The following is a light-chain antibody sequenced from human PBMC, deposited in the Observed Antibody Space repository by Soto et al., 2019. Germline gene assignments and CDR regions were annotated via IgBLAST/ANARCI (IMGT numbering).Light chain of an antibody. Sequence: EVVLTQSPATLSLSPGERATLSCRASQNINNYLVWYQQKRGQAPRLLIYDASNRAPGIPARFSGSGSGTDFTLTISSLEPEDFAVYYCQQRTNWPLTFSGGTQVDIK. J-gene: IGKJ4*01. CDR2: DAS. V-gene: IGKV3-11*01. CDR1: QNINNY. CDR3: QQRTNWPLT.